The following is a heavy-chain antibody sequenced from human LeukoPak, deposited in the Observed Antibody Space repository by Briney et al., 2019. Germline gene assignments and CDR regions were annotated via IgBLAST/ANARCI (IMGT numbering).Heavy chain of an antibody. CDR1: GGSISSGGYD. V-gene: IGHV4-31*03. D-gene: IGHD2-15*01. J-gene: IGHJ4*02. CDR3: ARVECSGGSCYSLDY. Sequence: SETLSLTCTVSGGSISSGGYDWGWVRQHPGKGLEWIDYIYNSVSTFYNPSLQSRVTISLDTSKNQFSLKLSSVTAADTGVYYCARVECSGGSCYSLDYWGQGTLVTVSS. CDR2: IYNSVST.